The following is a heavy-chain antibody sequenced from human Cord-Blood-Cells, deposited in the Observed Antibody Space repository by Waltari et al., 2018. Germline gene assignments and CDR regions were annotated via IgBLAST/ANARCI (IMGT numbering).Heavy chain of an antibody. D-gene: IGHD6-6*01. CDR3: ASFVGIAARQGYFQH. CDR2: ISSSSSTI. CDR1: GFTFSSYS. J-gene: IGHJ1*01. Sequence: EVQLVESGGGLVQPGGSLRLSCAASGFTFSSYSMNWVRQAPGKGLEWVSYISSSSSTIYYADSVKGRFTISRDNAKNSLYLQMNSLRDEDTAVYYCASFVGIAARQGYFQHWGQGTLVTVSS. V-gene: IGHV3-48*02.